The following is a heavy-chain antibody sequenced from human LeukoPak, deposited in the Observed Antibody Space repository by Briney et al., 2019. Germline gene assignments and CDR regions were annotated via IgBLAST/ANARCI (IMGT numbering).Heavy chain of an antibody. CDR1: GGSISSYY. Sequence: SETLSLTCTVSGGSISSYYWGWIRQPPGKGLEWIGEINHSGSTNYNPSLKSRVTISVDTSKNQFSLKLMSVTAADTAVYYCARDSGTTGEVKFDPWGQGTLVTVSS. CDR2: INHSGST. J-gene: IGHJ5*02. D-gene: IGHD3-10*01. CDR3: ARDSGTTGEVKFDP. V-gene: IGHV4-34*01.